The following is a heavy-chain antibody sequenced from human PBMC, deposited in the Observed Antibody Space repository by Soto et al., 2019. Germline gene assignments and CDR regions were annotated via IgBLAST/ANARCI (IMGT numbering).Heavy chain of an antibody. J-gene: IGHJ5*02. CDR3: AREHGYCSGGSCYFWFDP. CDR2: IKEDGSDK. CDR1: GFTFSTYW. D-gene: IGHD2-15*01. V-gene: IGHV3-7*01. Sequence: PGGSLRLSCAASGFTFSTYWMTWVRQAPGKGLEWVANIKEDGSDKYYVDSVKGRLTISRDNAKNSLYLQMNSLRVEGTAVYYCAREHGYCSGGSCYFWFDPWGQGTLVTVSS.